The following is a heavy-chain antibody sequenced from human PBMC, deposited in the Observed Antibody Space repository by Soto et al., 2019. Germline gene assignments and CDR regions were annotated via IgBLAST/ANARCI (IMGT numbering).Heavy chain of an antibody. D-gene: IGHD3-10*01. CDR1: GASISTYY. J-gene: IGHJ6*02. V-gene: IGHV4-59*01. Sequence: QLQLQESGPGVVKPSETLSLTCTVSGASISTYYWTWIRQAPGKGLEWIGYLYYSGNTNYNPSRKSRVTMSVDTSKNHFYLALTSATAADTAVYFCARGGSEGGLDVWGQGTTVAVSS. CDR2: LYYSGNT. CDR3: ARGGSEGGLDV.